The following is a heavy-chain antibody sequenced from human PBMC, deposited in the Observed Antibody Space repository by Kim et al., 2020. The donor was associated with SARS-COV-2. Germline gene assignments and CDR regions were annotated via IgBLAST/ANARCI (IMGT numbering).Heavy chain of an antibody. CDR3: ARDQDYGDYYFDY. J-gene: IGHJ4*02. D-gene: IGHD4-17*01. Sequence: YNPALNSRVTISVDKSKNQCSLKLSSVTAADTAVYYCARDQDYGDYYFDYWGQGTLVTVSS. V-gene: IGHV4-4*02.